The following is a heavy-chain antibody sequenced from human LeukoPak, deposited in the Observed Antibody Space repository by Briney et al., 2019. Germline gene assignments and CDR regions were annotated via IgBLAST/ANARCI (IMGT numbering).Heavy chain of an antibody. D-gene: IGHD2-8*01. CDR2: IYSSGST. V-gene: IGHV4-4*07. J-gene: IGHJ4*02. Sequence: SETLSLTCTVSGGSISTFYWSWIRQPAGKGLEWIGRIYSSGSTNYNPSLKNRVTMSVDTSKNRSSLKLYSVTAADTAVYYCARGSVYDYLDYWGQGTLVSVSS. CDR1: GGSISTFY. CDR3: ARGSVYDYLDY.